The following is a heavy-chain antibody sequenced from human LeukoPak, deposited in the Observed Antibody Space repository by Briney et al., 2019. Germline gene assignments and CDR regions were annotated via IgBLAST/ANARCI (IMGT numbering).Heavy chain of an antibody. Sequence: SETLSLTCAVYGGSFSGYYWSWIRQPPGKGLEWIGEINHSGSTNYNPSLKSRVTISVDTSKNQFSLKLSSVTAADTAVYYCARSSGSGSYYDNDFDYWGQGTLVTVSS. CDR2: INHSGST. CDR3: ARSSGSGSYYDNDFDY. D-gene: IGHD3-10*01. V-gene: IGHV4-34*01. J-gene: IGHJ4*02. CDR1: GGSFSGYY.